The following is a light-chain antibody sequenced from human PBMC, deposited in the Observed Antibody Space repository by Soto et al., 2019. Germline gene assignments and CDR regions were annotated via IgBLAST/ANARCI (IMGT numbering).Light chain of an antibody. Sequence: SSELTQPSSVSVSPGQTATITCSGAVLAKKFARWFQRKPGQAPVMVIYKDSERPSGIPERFSGSTSETTVTLTISGAQVEDEAEYYCYSESDSNLIFGGGTKLTVL. CDR2: KDS. V-gene: IGLV3-27*01. CDR3: YSESDSNLI. J-gene: IGLJ2*01. CDR1: VLAKKF.